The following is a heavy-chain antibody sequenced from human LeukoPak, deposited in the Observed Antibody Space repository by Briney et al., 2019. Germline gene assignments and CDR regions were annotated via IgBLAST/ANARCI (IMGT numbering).Heavy chain of an antibody. CDR2: IRSKAYGGTT. D-gene: IGHD4-23*01. Sequence: GGSLRLSCTASGFTFGDYAMSWVRQAPGKGLVGGGFIRSKAYGGTTEYAASVRGRFTISRDDSKSIAYLQMNSLKAEDTAVYYCTREAPLDYGGNDGLFDYWGQGTLVTVSS. J-gene: IGHJ4*02. V-gene: IGHV3-49*04. CDR3: TREAPLDYGGNDGLFDY. CDR1: GFTFGDYA.